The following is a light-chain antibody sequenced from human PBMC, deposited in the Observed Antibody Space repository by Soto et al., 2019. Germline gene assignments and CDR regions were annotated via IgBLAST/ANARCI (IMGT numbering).Light chain of an antibody. J-gene: IGKJ4*01. CDR1: QSVASNN. CDR3: QQYNNWPLT. Sequence: EIVLTQSPGTLSLSPGERATLSCRASQSVASNNLAWFQQKPGQAPRLLIYGASTRATGIPARFSGSGFGTEFTLTISSLQSEDCAVYYCQQYNNWPLTFGGGSKVEIK. V-gene: IGKV3-15*01. CDR2: GAS.